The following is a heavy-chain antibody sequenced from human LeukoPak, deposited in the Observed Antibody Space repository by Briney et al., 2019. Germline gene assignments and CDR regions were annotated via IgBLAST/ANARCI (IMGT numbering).Heavy chain of an antibody. CDR3: ARGQVWGLLYIDY. Sequence: SETLSLTCPVYGRPFSGYYWTWVRQSPGKGLESTGEINHSGSANYNPSLKSRVTISVDTSKNQFSLKLRSLSAADTAVYYCARGQVWGLLYIDYWGQGALVTVSS. CDR2: INHSGSA. J-gene: IGHJ4*02. V-gene: IGHV4-34*01. D-gene: IGHD1-26*01. CDR1: GRPFSGYY.